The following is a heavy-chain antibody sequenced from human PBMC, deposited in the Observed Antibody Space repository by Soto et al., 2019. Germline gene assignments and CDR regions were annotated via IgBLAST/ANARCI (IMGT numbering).Heavy chain of an antibody. J-gene: IGHJ4*02. V-gene: IGHV4-30-2*01. CDR3: ARAMTTVTTIDY. CDR1: GGSISSGGYS. Sequence: SETLSLTCAVSGGSISSGGYSWSWIRQPPGKGLEWIGYIYHSGSTYYNPSLKSRVTISVDRSKNQFSLKLSSVTAADTAVYYCARAMTTVTTIDYWGQGTLVTVS. D-gene: IGHD4-17*01. CDR2: IYHSGST.